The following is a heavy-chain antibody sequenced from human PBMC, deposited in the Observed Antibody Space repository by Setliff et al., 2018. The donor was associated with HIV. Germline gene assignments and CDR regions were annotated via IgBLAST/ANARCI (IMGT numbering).Heavy chain of an antibody. CDR3: ARAIYSGYYYREFDY. J-gene: IGHJ4*02. CDR2: IIPAFGTA. Sequence: SVKVSCKASGGTFSASGFSWVRQAPGQGLEWMGGIIPAFGTADYAQKFQGRVTITADASTSTAYMELISLRSEDTAMYYCARAIYSGYYYREFDYWGQGTQVTV. V-gene: IGHV1-69*13. CDR1: GGTFSASG. D-gene: IGHD5-12*01.